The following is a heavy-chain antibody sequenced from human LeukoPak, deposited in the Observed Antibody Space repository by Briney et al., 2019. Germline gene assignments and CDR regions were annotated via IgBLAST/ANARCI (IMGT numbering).Heavy chain of an antibody. V-gene: IGHV3-74*01. J-gene: IGHJ5*02. CDR2: INSDGSST. D-gene: IGHD3-3*01. Sequence: GRSLRLAWAASGFTFSTYWMHWVRHAPGKGRVWVSRINSDGSSTSYADSGKGRFTISSDNAKNRLYLQMNSLRAEDTAVYYCARERRWGSGYYTKYNWLDPWGQGTLVTVSS. CDR1: GFTFSTYW. CDR3: ARERRWGSGYYTKYNWLDP.